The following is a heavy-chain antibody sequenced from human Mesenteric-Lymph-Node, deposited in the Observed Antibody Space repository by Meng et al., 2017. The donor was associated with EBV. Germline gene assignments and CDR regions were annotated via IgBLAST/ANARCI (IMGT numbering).Heavy chain of an antibody. J-gene: IGHJ4*02. CDR2: INAGNGDT. V-gene: IGHV1-3*01. CDR3: ARDHFGIAVAGTVPIDY. Sequence: QVQLVQSGAEGKKPGASVKVSCKASGYTFTSYAIHWVRQAPGQRLEWMGRINAGNGDTKYSQKFQDRVTITRDTSASTAYMELSSLRSEDTAVYYCARDHFGIAVAGTVPIDYWGQGTLVTVSS. D-gene: IGHD6-19*01. CDR1: GYTFTSYA.